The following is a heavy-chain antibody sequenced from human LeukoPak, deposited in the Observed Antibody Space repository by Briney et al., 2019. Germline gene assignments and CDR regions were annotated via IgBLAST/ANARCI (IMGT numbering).Heavy chain of an antibody. CDR2: ISSSSSTI. Sequence: GGSLRLSCAASGFTFSRNAMNWVRQAPGKGLEWVSYISSSSSTIYYADSVKGRFTISRDNAKNSLYLQMNSLRAEDTAVYYCAKDSPGLTHWGQGTLVTVSS. D-gene: IGHD3-10*01. CDR1: GFTFSRNA. CDR3: AKDSPGLTH. J-gene: IGHJ4*02. V-gene: IGHV3-48*04.